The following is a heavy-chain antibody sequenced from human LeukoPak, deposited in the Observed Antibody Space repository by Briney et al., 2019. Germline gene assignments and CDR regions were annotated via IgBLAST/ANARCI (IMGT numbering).Heavy chain of an antibody. CDR2: MKSKSDDGTT. CDR3: TTEGAYYYDSSGYYSPMDV. Sequence: GGSLRLSCAASGVTFSNVWMSWVRQAPGKWLEWVGRMKSKSDDGTTDHAAPVKGRFTISRDDSKNTLYLQMNSLKTEDTAIYYCTTEGAYYYDSSGYYSPMDVWGKGTTVTISS. V-gene: IGHV3-15*01. D-gene: IGHD3-22*01. J-gene: IGHJ6*04. CDR1: GVTFSNVW.